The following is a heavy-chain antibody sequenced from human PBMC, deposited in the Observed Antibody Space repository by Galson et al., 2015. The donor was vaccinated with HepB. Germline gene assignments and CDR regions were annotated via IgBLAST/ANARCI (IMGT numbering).Heavy chain of an antibody. V-gene: IGHV3-11*06. J-gene: IGHJ4*02. CDR3: ARDDYHSKQDY. CDR1: GFNFNEYS. D-gene: IGHD4/OR15-4a*01. Sequence: SLRLSCAASGFNFNEYSMTWVRQAPGKGLEWVAYISTSSTSINYADSVKGRFTISRDNAKNTVYLQMNSLRVEDTAVYYCARDDYHSKQDYWGQGTLVTVSS. CDR2: ISTSSTSI.